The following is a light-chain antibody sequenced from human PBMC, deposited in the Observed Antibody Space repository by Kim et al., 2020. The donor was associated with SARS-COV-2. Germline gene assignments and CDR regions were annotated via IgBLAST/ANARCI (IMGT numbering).Light chain of an antibody. CDR2: GGD. CDR1: SSNIGTYNL. Sequence: SITIACTGASSNIGTYNLGCWYEHHPGKAPKLIIYGGDKRPSGVSLRFSGSKSGNTASLTISGLQAEDEADYFCSSYAGSTTFARFGGGTKLTVL. J-gene: IGLJ2*01. V-gene: IGLV2-23*03. CDR3: SSYAGSTTFAR.